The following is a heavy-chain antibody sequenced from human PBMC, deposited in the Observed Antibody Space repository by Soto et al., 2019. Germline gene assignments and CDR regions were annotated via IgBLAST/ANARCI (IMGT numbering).Heavy chain of an antibody. CDR2: IKSKTDGGTT. V-gene: IGHV3-15*01. CDR1: GFTFSNAW. D-gene: IGHD4-17*01. Sequence: EVQLVESGGGLVKPGGSLRLSCAASGFTFSNAWMSWVRQAPGKGLEWVGRIKSKTDGGTTDYAAPVKGRFTISRDDSKNTRYLQMNSLKTEDTAVYYCTTTTVTPWPDAFDIWGQGTMVTVSS. J-gene: IGHJ3*02. CDR3: TTTTVTPWPDAFDI.